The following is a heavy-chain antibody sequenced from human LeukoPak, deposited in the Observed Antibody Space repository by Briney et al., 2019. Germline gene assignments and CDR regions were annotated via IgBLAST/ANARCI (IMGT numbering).Heavy chain of an antibody. CDR3: AKGLAVAGHFDY. CDR2: INSDGSST. Sequence: GGSLRLSCSAPGFTFSSYAMHWVRQAPGKGLVWVSHINSDGSSTTYADSVKGRFTISRDNAKNTLYLQMNSLRAEDTAVYYCAKGLAVAGHFDYWGQGTLVTVSS. J-gene: IGHJ4*02. D-gene: IGHD6-19*01. CDR1: GFTFSSYA. V-gene: IGHV3-74*01.